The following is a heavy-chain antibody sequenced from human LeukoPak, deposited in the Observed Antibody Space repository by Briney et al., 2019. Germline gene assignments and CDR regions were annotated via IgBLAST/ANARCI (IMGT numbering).Heavy chain of an antibody. CDR3: ARRPHIAAAGTYFDY. D-gene: IGHD6-13*01. V-gene: IGHV4-59*01. J-gene: IGHJ4*02. CDR1: GGSISSYY. CDR2: IYYSGST. Sequence: PSETLSLTCTVSGGSISSYYWSWIRQPPGKGLECIGYIYYSGSTNYNPSLKSRVTISVDTSKNQFSLKLSSVTAADTAVYYCARRPHIAAAGTYFDYWGQGTLVTVSS.